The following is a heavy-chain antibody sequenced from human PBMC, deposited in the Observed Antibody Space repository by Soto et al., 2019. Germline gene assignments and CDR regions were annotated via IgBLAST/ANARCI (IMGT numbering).Heavy chain of an antibody. CDR2: ISSSNDRT. CDR3: ARSYDWYFDL. Sequence: PGGSLRLSCAASGFNFSTYGMTWVRQAPGKGLEWVSSISSSNDRTYYADSVKGRFTISRDNSKSTLCLQMNSLRAEDTAVYYCARSYDWYFDLWGRGTLVTVSS. J-gene: IGHJ2*01. V-gene: IGHV3-23*01. D-gene: IGHD3-16*01. CDR1: GFNFSTYG.